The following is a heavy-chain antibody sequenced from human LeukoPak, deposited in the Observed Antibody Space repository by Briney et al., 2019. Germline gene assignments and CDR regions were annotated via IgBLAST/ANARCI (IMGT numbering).Heavy chain of an antibody. CDR2: INPNSGGT. J-gene: IGHJ6*03. V-gene: IGHV1-2*02. CDR1: GYTFTGYY. CDR3: ARVMPYYYYYYMDV. D-gene: IGHD2-2*01. Sequence: GASVKVSCKASGYTFTGYYMHWVRQAPGQGPEWMGWINPNSGGTNYAQKFQGRVTMTRDTSISTAYTELSRLRSDDTAVYYCARVMPYYYYYYMDVWGKGTTVTVSS.